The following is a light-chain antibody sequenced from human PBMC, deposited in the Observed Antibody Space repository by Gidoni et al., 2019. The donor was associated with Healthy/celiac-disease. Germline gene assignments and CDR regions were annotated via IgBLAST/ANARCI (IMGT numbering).Light chain of an antibody. J-gene: IGLJ2*01. Sequence: QSVLTQPPSASGTPGQRVTFSCSGSSSNIGSHTVNWYQQLPGTAPKLLIYSNNQRPSGVPDRFSGSKSGTSASLAISGLQSEDEADYYCAAWDDSLNGPVFGGGTKLTVL. CDR1: SSNIGSHT. CDR2: SNN. CDR3: AAWDDSLNGPV. V-gene: IGLV1-44*01.